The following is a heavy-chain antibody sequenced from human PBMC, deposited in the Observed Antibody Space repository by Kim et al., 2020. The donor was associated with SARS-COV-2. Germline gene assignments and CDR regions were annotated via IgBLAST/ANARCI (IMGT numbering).Heavy chain of an antibody. V-gene: IGHV3-15*01. D-gene: IGHD2-15*01. CDR3: TTYTDCSGGSCYDY. CDR2: IKSKTDGGTT. CDR1: GFTFSNAW. J-gene: IGHJ4*02. Sequence: GGSLRLSCAASGFTFSNAWMSWVRQAPGKGLEWVGRIKSKTDGGTTDYAAPVKGRFTISRDDSKNTLYLQMNSLKTEDTAVYYCTTYTDCSGGSCYDYWGQGTLVTVSS.